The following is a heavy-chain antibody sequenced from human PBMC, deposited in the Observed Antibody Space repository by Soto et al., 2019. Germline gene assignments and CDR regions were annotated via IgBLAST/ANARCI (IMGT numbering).Heavy chain of an antibody. V-gene: IGHV3-30*18. CDR1: GSIFSTYG. CDR2: ISYDGSNE. Sequence: QVQLVQSGGGVVQPGRSLRLSCVASGSIFSTYGMHWVRQVPGKGLEWVAHISYDGSNEYYADSVKGRFTVSRDNAKNTLDLQMNGLKTEDTALYYCTKEYIVGTTWGYFESWGQGALVIVSS. J-gene: IGHJ4*02. CDR3: TKEYIVGTTWGYFES. D-gene: IGHD1-1*01.